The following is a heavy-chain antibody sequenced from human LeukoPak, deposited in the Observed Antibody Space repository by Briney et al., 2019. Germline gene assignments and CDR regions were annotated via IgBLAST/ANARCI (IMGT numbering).Heavy chain of an antibody. V-gene: IGHV1-18*01. CDR1: GYTFTSYG. D-gene: IGHD4-17*01. CDR3: AREHYGDYVSYFDY. J-gene: IGHJ4*02. Sequence: ASVKVSCKASGYTFTSYGISWVRQAPGQGLEWMGWISAYNGNTNYAQKLQGRVTMTTDTSTSTAYMELRSLSSDDTALYYGAREHYGDYVSYFDYWGQGTLVTVSS. CDR2: ISAYNGNT.